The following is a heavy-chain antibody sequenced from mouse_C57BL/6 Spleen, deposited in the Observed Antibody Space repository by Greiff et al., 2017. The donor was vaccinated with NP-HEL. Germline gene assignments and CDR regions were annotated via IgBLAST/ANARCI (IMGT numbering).Heavy chain of an antibody. V-gene: IGHV1-53*01. CDR2: INPSNGGT. D-gene: IGHD1-1*01. J-gene: IGHJ2*01. CDR3: ARPSTVVAPYFDY. Sequence: QVQLQQSGTELVKPGASVKLSCKASGYTFTSYWMHWVKQRPGQGLEWMGNINPSNGGTNYNEKFKSKATLTVDKSSSTAYLQLSSLTSEDSAVYYCARPSTVVAPYFDYWGQGTTLTVSS. CDR1: GYTFTSYW.